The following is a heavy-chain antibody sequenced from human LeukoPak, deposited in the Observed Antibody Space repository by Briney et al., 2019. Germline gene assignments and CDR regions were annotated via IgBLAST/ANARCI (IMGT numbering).Heavy chain of an antibody. CDR3: ARRLVVAGVGDY. J-gene: IGHJ4*02. CDR1: GITLSNYG. CDR2: ISDSGGST. V-gene: IGHV3-23*01. D-gene: IGHD2-15*01. Sequence: GGSLRLSCAVSGITLSNYGMSWVRQAPGKGLEWVAGISDSGGSTNYADSVKGRFTISRDNTKNSLYLQMNSLRAEDTAVYYCARRLVVAGVGDYWGQGTLVTVSS.